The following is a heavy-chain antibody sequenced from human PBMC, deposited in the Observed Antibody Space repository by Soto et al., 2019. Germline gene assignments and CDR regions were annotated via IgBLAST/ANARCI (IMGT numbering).Heavy chain of an antibody. CDR3: ARDRGIAAAGTKGDDYYYYYYMDV. J-gene: IGHJ6*03. Sequence: GGSLRLSCAASGFTVSSNYMSWVRQAPGKGLEWVSVIYSGGSTYYADSVKGRFTISRHNSKNTLYLQMNSLRAEDTAVYYCARDRGIAAAGTKGDDYYYYYYMDVWGKGTTVTVSS. CDR2: IYSGGST. CDR1: GFTVSSNY. D-gene: IGHD6-13*01. V-gene: IGHV3-53*04.